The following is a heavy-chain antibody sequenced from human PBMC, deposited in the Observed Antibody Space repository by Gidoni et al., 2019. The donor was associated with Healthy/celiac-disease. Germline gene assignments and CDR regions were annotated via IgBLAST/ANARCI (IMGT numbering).Heavy chain of an antibody. CDR3: ARIPYCSGGSCYSYYFDY. Sequence: QVQLQQWGAGLLKPSETLSLTCPVYGGSFSGYYWSWIRQPPGKGLEWIGEINHSGSTNYNPSLKSRVTISVDTSKNQFSLKLSSVTAADTAVYYCARIPYCSGGSCYSYYFDYWGQGTLVTVSS. D-gene: IGHD2-15*01. J-gene: IGHJ4*02. CDR2: INHSGST. CDR1: GGSFSGYY. V-gene: IGHV4-34*01.